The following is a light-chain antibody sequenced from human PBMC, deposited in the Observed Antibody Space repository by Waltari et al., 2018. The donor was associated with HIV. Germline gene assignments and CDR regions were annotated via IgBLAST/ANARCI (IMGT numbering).Light chain of an antibody. CDR2: RNN. CDR1: SSTIGSNY. J-gene: IGLJ2*01. Sequence: QSVLTQPPSASGTPGQRVTISCSGSSSTIGSNYIYWYQQLPGTAPKLLIYRNNQRPSGIPERFSGSNSGNTATLTISGTQAMDEADYYCQAWDSSTAVFGGGTKLTVL. CDR3: QAWDSSTAV. V-gene: IGLV1-47*01.